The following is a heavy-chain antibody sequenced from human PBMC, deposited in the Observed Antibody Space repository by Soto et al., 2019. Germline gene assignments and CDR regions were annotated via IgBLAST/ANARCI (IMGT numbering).Heavy chain of an antibody. CDR1: GFTFSSYG. CDR3: AKDWGGYCSGGSCYTNWVFAY. D-gene: IGHD2-15*01. CDR2: ISYDGSNK. J-gene: IGHJ4*02. V-gene: IGHV3-30*18. Sequence: GGSLRLSCAASGFTFSSYGMHWVRQAPGKGLEWVAVISYDGSNKYYADSVKGRFTISRDNSKNTLYLQMNSLRAEDTAVYYCAKDWGGYCSGGSCYTNWVFAYWGQGTLVTVSS.